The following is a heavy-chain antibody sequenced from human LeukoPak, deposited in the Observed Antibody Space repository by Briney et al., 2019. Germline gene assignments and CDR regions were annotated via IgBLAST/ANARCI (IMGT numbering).Heavy chain of an antibody. Sequence: PSETLSLTCTVSGYSINSGYYWGWIRQPPGKGLEWIGSIYHSGSTYYNPSLKSRVTISVDTSKNQFSLKLSSVTAADTAVYYCARALDSGGNSVGIDYWGQGTLVTVSS. V-gene: IGHV4-38-2*02. CDR3: ARALDSGGNSVGIDY. CDR2: IYHSGST. D-gene: IGHD4-23*01. J-gene: IGHJ4*02. CDR1: GYSINSGYY.